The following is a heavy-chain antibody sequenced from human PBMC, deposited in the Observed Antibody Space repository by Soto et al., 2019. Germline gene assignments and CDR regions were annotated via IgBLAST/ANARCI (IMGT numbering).Heavy chain of an antibody. CDR3: ATVPAAASYFDY. CDR2: IIPILGIA. Sequence: QVQLVQSGAEVKKPGSSVKVSYKASGGTFSSYTISWVRQAPGQGLEWMGRIIPILGIANYAQKFQGRVTITADKSTSTAYMELSSLRSEDTAVYYCATVPAAASYFDYWGQGTLVTVSS. V-gene: IGHV1-69*02. J-gene: IGHJ4*02. D-gene: IGHD2-2*01. CDR1: GGTFSSYT.